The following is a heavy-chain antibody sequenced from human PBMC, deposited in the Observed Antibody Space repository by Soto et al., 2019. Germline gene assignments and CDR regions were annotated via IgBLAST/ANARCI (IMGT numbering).Heavy chain of an antibody. D-gene: IGHD5-12*01. CDR1: GFTFSSYG. Sequence: PGGSLRLSCAASGFTFSSYGMNWVRQAPGKGLEWVAVIWYDGSNKYYADSVKGRFTISRDNSKNTLYLQMNSLRAEDTAVYYCARDRYSGYDGLFDYWGQGTLVTVSS. CDR3: ARDRYSGYDGLFDY. V-gene: IGHV3-33*01. CDR2: IWYDGSNK. J-gene: IGHJ4*02.